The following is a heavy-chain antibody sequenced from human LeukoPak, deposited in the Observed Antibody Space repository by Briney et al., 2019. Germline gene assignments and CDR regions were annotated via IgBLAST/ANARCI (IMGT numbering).Heavy chain of an antibody. D-gene: IGHD3-10*01. Sequence: SETLSLTCAVSRGSISSNTWWSWVRQPPGKGLEWIGEIYRSGSTHYNPSLKSRVTISVDKTKNQFSLKLTSVTAADTAVYYCARTTMVRGTYYMDVWGKGTTVTISS. J-gene: IGHJ6*03. CDR1: RGSISSNTW. CDR3: ARTTMVRGTYYMDV. CDR2: IYRSGST. V-gene: IGHV4-4*02.